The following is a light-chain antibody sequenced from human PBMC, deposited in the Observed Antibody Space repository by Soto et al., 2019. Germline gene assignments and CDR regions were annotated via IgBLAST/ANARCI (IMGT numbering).Light chain of an antibody. CDR3: QQYGSSPGT. V-gene: IGKV3-20*01. CDR1: QSVSSSY. Sequence: EIVLTQSPGTLSLSPGERATLSCRASQSVSSSYLAWYQQKHGQSPRLLIYGASSRATGIPDRFSGSGSGTDFTLTISRLEPEDFAVYYCQQYGSSPGTFGQGTKVDIK. J-gene: IGKJ1*01. CDR2: GAS.